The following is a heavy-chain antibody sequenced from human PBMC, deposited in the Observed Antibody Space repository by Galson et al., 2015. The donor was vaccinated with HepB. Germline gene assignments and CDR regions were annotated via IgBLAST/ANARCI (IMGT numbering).Heavy chain of an antibody. J-gene: IGHJ4*02. D-gene: IGHD3-22*01. CDR2: VSGSGGRT. V-gene: IGHV3-23*01. CDR1: GFTFSSYA. CDR3: AKSYYSDSSGYYHRFDY. Sequence: SLRLSCAASGFTFSSYAMSWVRQAPGKGLEWVSAVSGSGGRTYYADSVKGRFTISRDNSKNTLYLQMNSLRAEDTAVYYCAKSYYSDSSGYYHRFDYWGQGTLVTVSP.